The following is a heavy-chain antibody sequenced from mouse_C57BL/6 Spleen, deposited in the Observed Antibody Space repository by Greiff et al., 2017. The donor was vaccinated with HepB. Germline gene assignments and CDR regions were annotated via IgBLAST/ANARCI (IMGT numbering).Heavy chain of an antibody. Sequence: QVQLQQPGAELVRPGSSVKLSCKASGYTFTSYWMHWVKQRPIQGLEWIGNIDPSDSETHYNQKFKDKATLTVDKSSSTAYMQLSSLTSEDSAVYYCERKNYGSNGWYFDVWGTGTTVTVAS. D-gene: IGHD1-1*01. V-gene: IGHV1-52*01. J-gene: IGHJ1*03. CDR3: ERKNYGSNGWYFDV. CDR2: IDPSDSET. CDR1: GYTFTSYW.